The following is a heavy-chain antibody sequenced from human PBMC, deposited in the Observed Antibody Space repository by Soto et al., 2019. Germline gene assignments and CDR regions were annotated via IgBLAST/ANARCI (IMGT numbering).Heavy chain of an antibody. CDR3: SRRVVATAFYFDY. V-gene: IGHV4-31*03. CDR1: GGSISSGGYS. Sequence: PSEPLSLTCTVSGGSISSGGYSWSWIRQHPGKGLEWIGYIYYSGSTYYNPSLKSRVTISVDTSKNQFSLKLSSVTAADTAVYYCSRRVVATAFYFDYWGQGTLVTVSS. CDR2: IYYSGST. J-gene: IGHJ4*02. D-gene: IGHD5-12*01.